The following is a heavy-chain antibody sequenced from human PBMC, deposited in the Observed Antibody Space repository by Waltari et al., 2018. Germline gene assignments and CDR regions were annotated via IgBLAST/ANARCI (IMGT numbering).Heavy chain of an antibody. J-gene: IGHJ6*02. V-gene: IGHV4-39*01. Sequence: QLQLQESGPGLVKPSETLSLTCTVSGGSIRSSSYYWGWIRQPPGKGLEWIGSIYYSGSTCYNPYLKSRVPISVDTSKNQFALKLSSVTAADTAVYYCARHRPPYSSSPRFSYGMDVWGQGTTVTVSS. CDR3: ARHRPPYSSSPRFSYGMDV. CDR1: GGSIRSSSYY. CDR2: IYYSGST. D-gene: IGHD6-13*01.